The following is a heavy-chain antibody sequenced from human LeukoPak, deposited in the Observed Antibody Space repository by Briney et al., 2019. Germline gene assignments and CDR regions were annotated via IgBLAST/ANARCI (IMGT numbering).Heavy chain of an antibody. V-gene: IGHV1-2*06. Sequence: ASVKVSCKASGYTFTGYYMHWVRQAPGQGLEWMGRINPNSGGTNYAQKFLGRVTMTRDTSISTAYMELSRLRSDDTAVYYCARLNIAAAGRDAFDIWGQGTMVTVSS. J-gene: IGHJ3*02. CDR3: ARLNIAAAGRDAFDI. CDR1: GYTFTGYY. D-gene: IGHD6-13*01. CDR2: INPNSGGT.